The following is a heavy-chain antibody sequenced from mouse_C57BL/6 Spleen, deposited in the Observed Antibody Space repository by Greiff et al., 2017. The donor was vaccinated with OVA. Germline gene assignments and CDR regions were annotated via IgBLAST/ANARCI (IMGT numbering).Heavy chain of an antibody. Sequence: QVHVKQPGAELVMPGASVKLSCKASGYTFTSYWMHWVKQRPGQGLEWIGEIDPSDSYTNYNQKFKGKSTLTVDKSSSTAYMQLSSLTSEDSAVYYCARKTGTDYFDYWGQGTTLTVSS. D-gene: IGHD4-1*01. CDR3: ARKTGTDYFDY. J-gene: IGHJ2*01. CDR1: GYTFTSYW. CDR2: IDPSDSYT. V-gene: IGHV1-69*01.